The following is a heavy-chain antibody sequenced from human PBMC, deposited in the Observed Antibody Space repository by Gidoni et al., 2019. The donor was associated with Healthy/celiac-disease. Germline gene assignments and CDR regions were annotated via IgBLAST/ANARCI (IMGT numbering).Heavy chain of an antibody. J-gene: IGHJ5*02. V-gene: IGHV3-30-3*01. Sequence: QVQLVESGGGVVQPGRSLRLSCAASGFPFSSYAMHWVRQAPGKGLEWVAVISYDGSNKYYADSVKGRFTISRDNSKNTLYLQMNSLRAEDTAVYYCARDVYCSSTSCYTNWIDPWGQGTLVTVSS. CDR3: ARDVYCSSTSCYTNWIDP. CDR2: ISYDGSNK. D-gene: IGHD2-2*02. CDR1: GFPFSSYA.